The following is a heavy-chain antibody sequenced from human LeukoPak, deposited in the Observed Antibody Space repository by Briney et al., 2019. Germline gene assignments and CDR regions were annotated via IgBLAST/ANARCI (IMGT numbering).Heavy chain of an antibody. D-gene: IGHD6-19*01. V-gene: IGHV3-48*01. CDR3: AGRAAVAGTFDP. CDR2: ITSSSSTI. Sequence: GGSLRLSCAASGFTVSSNYMNWVRQAPGKGLEWVSYITSSSSTIYYADSVKGRFTISRDNAKNSLYLQLNSLRAEDTAVYYCAGRAAVAGTFDPWGQGTLVTVSS. J-gene: IGHJ5*02. CDR1: GFTVSSNY.